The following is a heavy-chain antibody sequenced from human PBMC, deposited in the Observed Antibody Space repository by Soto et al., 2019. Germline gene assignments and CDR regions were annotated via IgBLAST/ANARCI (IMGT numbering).Heavy chain of an antibody. CDR3: ARSGLPFDD. V-gene: IGHV3-64*01. CDR1: GFTFSSYA. D-gene: IGHD2-21*02. Sequence: EVQLVESGGGLVQPGGSLRLSCAASGFTFSSYAMHWVRQAPGKGLEYVSGFSGNGGNTYYANSVKGRFTISRDNSENMLYRQVFSLRAEEMAVYYCARSGLPFDDWGQGTLVTVSS. CDR2: FSGNGGNT. J-gene: IGHJ4*02.